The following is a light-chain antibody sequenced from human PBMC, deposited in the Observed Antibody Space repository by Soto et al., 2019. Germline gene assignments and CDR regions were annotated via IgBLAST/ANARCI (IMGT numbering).Light chain of an antibody. CDR3: QQYYSTPPYT. V-gene: IGKV4-1*01. CDR1: QSVLYRSIDKNY. J-gene: IGKJ2*01. Sequence: DIVMTQSPDSLAVSLGERATINCKSSQSVLYRSIDKNYLAWYQQKPGQPPKLLIYWASTRESGVPDRFSGSGSGTNFTLTISSLQADDVAVYYCQQYYSTPPYTFGQGTKLEIK. CDR2: WAS.